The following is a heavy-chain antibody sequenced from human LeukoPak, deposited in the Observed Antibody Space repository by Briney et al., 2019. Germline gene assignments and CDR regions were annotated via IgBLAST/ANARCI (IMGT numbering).Heavy chain of an antibody. CDR3: ARSRITMIVVHDAFDI. CDR2: IYPGDSDT. D-gene: IGHD3-22*01. CDR1: GYSFTSYR. V-gene: IGHV5-51*01. J-gene: IGHJ3*02. Sequence: GASLKISCKGSGYSFTSYRIGWVCQLPGKGLEWIGIIYPGDSDTRYSPSFQGQVTISADKSISTAYLQWSSLKASDTAMYYCARSRITMIVVHDAFDIWGQGTMVTVSS.